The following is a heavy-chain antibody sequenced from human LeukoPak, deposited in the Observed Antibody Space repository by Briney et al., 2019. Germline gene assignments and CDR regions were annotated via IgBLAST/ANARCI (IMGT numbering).Heavy chain of an antibody. D-gene: IGHD3-10*01. V-gene: IGHV3-23*01. CDR2: ISGSDGRT. Sequence: GGSLRLSCAASGFTFSNYAMNWVRQAPGKGLEWVSAISGSDGRTYYADSVKGRFTITRDNSKNTLYLQMNSLRAEDTAVFCCAKDRVFRGAFFDYWGQGTLVTVSS. CDR1: GFTFSNYA. J-gene: IGHJ4*02. CDR3: AKDRVFRGAFFDY.